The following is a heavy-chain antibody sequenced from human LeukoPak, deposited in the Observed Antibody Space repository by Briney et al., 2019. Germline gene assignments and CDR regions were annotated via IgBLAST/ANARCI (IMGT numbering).Heavy chain of an antibody. V-gene: IGHV3-21*01. J-gene: IGHJ4*02. D-gene: IGHD6-6*01. Sequence: GWSLRLSCAASGFTFSSYNINWVRQATGKGLEWVSSISSSSTYIYYADSVKGRFTISRDNAKNSLYLQMNSLRVEDTAVYYCALSSSEYYFDYWGQGTLVTVSS. CDR3: ALSSSEYYFDY. CDR2: ISSSSTYI. CDR1: GFTFSSYN.